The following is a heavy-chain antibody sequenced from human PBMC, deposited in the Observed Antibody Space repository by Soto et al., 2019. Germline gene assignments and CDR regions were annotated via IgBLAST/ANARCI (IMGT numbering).Heavy chain of an antibody. CDR3: ARRIAAAGAGWSGDY. J-gene: IGHJ4*02. D-gene: IGHD6-13*01. V-gene: IGHV3-30-3*01. CDR1: GFTFSSYA. CDR2: ISYDGSNK. Sequence: GGSLRLSCAASGFTFSSYAMHWVRQAPGKGLEWVAVISYDGSNKYYADSVKGRFTISRDNSKNTLYLQMNSLRAEDTAVYYCARRIAAAGAGWSGDYWGQGTLVTVSS.